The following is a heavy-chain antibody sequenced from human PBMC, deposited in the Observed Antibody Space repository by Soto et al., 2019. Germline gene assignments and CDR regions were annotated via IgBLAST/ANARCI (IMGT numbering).Heavy chain of an antibody. J-gene: IGHJ6*02. D-gene: IGHD2-2*01. CDR1: GGSNSTFY. V-gene: IGHV4-59*01. CDR3: ARDNMPTVSPYYYYGMDI. Sequence: PSETLSLPCTVSGGSNSTFYWSWIPQPPGKGLGWVGYSYNNGHPNYMPPLSSRVTISLATSKNQFSLRLSSVTAADTALYYCARDNMPTVSPYYYYGMDIWAGGATV. CDR2: SYNNGHP.